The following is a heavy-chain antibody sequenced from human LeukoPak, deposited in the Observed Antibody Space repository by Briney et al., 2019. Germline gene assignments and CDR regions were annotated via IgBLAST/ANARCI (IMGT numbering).Heavy chain of an antibody. CDR2: ISVYNGDT. CDR3: ARVRVSYSSGWYADYLDY. D-gene: IGHD6-19*01. Sequence: ASVKVSCKASGYTLSSYAISWVRQAPGQGLEWMGWISVYNGDTNYAQKFQGRVTMTTDTSTSTAYMELRSLRSDDTAVYYCARVRVSYSSGWYADYLDYWGQGALVTVSS. CDR1: GYTLSSYA. V-gene: IGHV1-18*01. J-gene: IGHJ4*02.